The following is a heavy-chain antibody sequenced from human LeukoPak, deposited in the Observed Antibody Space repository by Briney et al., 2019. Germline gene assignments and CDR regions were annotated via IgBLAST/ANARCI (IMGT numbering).Heavy chain of an antibody. CDR2: INPNSGGT. D-gene: IGHD2-2*01. Sequence: GASVKVSCKASGYTFTSYDINWVRQAPGQGLEWMGWINPNSGGTNYAQKFQGRVTMTRDTSISTAYMELSRLRSDDTAVYYCARGVVPAAIGANWFDPWGQGTLVTVSS. J-gene: IGHJ5*02. V-gene: IGHV1-2*02. CDR1: GYTFTSYD. CDR3: ARGVVPAAIGANWFDP.